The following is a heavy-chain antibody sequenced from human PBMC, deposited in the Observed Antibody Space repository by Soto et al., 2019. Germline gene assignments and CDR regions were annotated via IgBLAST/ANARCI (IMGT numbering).Heavy chain of an antibody. D-gene: IGHD3-22*01. Sequence: VASVKVSCKASGYTFTSYYMHWVRQAPGQGLEWMGIINPSGGSTSYAQKFQGRVTMTRDTSTSTVYMELSSLRSEDTAVYYCARVLSPYDSSGYYPYWGQGTLVTVSS. V-gene: IGHV1-46*01. CDR2: INPSGGST. CDR1: GYTFTSYY. J-gene: IGHJ4*02. CDR3: ARVLSPYDSSGYYPY.